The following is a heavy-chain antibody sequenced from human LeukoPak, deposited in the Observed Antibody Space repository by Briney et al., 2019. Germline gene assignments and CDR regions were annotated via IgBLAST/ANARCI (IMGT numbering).Heavy chain of an antibody. CDR1: GYSFSTHW. V-gene: IGHV1-46*01. CDR3: ARAPIVGSSSYGLYYYMDV. D-gene: IGHD6-13*01. J-gene: IGHJ6*03. Sequence: ASVKVSCKASGYSFSTHWMHWVRQAPGQGLEWMGIINPSGGSTSYAQKFQGRVTMTRDTSTSTVYMELSSLRSEDTAVYYCARAPIVGSSSYGLYYYMDVWGKGTTVTISS. CDR2: INPSGGST.